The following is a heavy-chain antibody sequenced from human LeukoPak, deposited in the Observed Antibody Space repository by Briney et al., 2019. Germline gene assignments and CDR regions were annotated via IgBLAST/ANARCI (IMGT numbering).Heavy chain of an antibody. CDR1: GFTFSSYG. V-gene: IGHV3-30*03. CDR3: ARGGYYYGSGRYAKRDHRIEYYFDY. D-gene: IGHD3-10*01. Sequence: PGRSLRLSCAASGFTFSSYGMHWVRQAPGKGLEWVAGISYDGSNKYYADSVKGRFTISRDNSKNTLYLQMNSLRAEDTAVYYCARGGYYYGSGRYAKRDHRIEYYFDYWGQGTLVTVSS. CDR2: ISYDGSNK. J-gene: IGHJ4*02.